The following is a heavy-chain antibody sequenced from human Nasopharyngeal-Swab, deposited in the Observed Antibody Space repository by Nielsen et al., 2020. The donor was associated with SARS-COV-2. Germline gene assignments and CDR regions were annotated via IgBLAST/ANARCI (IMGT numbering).Heavy chain of an antibody. CDR3: ARDRGYYGSGSYFYYYYGMDV. Sequence: GESLKIHCAASGFTVRSYYMSLVRQAPGKGLEWVSVIYSGGSPYYADSVKGRFTIHRDNSKNTLYLQMNSLRAEDTAVYYCARDRGYYGSGSYFYYYYGMDVWGQGTTVTVSS. D-gene: IGHD3-10*01. CDR2: IYSGGSP. J-gene: IGHJ6*02. V-gene: IGHV3-53*01. CDR1: GFTVRSYY.